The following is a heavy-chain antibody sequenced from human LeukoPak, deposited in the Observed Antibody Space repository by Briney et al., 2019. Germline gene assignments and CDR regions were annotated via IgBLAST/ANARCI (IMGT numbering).Heavy chain of an antibody. V-gene: IGHV4-4*07. J-gene: IGHJ4*02. CDR1: GGSISSYY. Sequence: SETLSLTCTVSGGSISSYYWSWIRQPAGKGLEWIGRIYTSGSTNYNPSLKSRVTMSVDTSKNHFSLKLSSVTAADTAVYYCARPHSTFFDQDAAYYFDYWGQGTLVTVSS. D-gene: IGHD3-9*01. CDR2: IYTSGST. CDR3: ARPHSTFFDQDAAYYFDY.